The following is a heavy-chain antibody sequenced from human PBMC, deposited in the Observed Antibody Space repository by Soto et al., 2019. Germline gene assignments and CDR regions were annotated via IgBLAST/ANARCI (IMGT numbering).Heavy chain of an antibody. V-gene: IGHV1-18*01. J-gene: IGHJ4*02. CDR1: GYTFTSYG. Sequence: ASVKVSCKASGYTFTSYGISWVRQAPGQGLEWMGWISAYNGNTNYAQKLQGRVTMTTDTSTSTAYMELRSLRSDDTAVYYCARDLMLFFDDPYYFDYWGQGTLVTVSS. D-gene: IGHD3-10*02. CDR3: ARDLMLFFDDPYYFDY. CDR2: ISAYNGNT.